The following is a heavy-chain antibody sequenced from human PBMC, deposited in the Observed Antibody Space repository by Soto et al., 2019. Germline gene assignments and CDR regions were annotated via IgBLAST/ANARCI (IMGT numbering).Heavy chain of an antibody. CDR1: GFTFNTYW. J-gene: IGHJ4*02. CDR3: ARALRGYGVYAFDY. V-gene: IGHV3-7*01. CDR2: MKQDGSEK. Sequence: EVQLVASGGGLVQPGGSLRLSCAASGFTFNTYWMTWVRQTPGKGLEWVANMKQDGSEKYYVDAVKGRFTISRDNAKNSLYLQMNSLRAEDTAVYYCARALRGYGVYAFDYWGQGTLVTVSS. D-gene: IGHD5-12*01.